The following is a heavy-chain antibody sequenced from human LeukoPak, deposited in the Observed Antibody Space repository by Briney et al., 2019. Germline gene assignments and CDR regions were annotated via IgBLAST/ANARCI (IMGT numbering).Heavy chain of an antibody. Sequence: GGSHTLWCSASGLPYCKFRTDSVRQAPGKGLEWVAVIWYDGRNKYYADSVKGRITISRDNSKNTVYLQMNSLRDEDAVEYCGSRTAWRRPRSGASHFWRRGPLVTVSS. CDR1: GLPYCKFR. D-gene: IGHD4/OR15-4a*01. J-gene: IGHJ4*02. V-gene: IGHV3-33*08. CDR3: SRTAWRRPRSGASHF. CDR2: IWYDGRNK.